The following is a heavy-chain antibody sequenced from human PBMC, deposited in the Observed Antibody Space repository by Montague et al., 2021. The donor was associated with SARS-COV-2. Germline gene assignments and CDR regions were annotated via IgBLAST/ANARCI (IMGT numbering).Heavy chain of an antibody. J-gene: IGHJ4*02. V-gene: IGHV4-34*01. Sequence: SETLSLTCGVYGGSFSGYYWSWIRRPPGKGLQWIGGINHSGSTNYNSSLNSRGTISVDTSKNQFSLKLTSVSAAGTAVYYCARGLGRPGTIFGVALYWGQGTLVTVSS. D-gene: IGHD3-3*01. CDR3: ARGLGRPGTIFGVALY. CDR1: GGSFSGYY. CDR2: INHSGST.